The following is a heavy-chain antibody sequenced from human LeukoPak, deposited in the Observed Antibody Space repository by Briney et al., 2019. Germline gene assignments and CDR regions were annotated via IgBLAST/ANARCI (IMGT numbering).Heavy chain of an antibody. D-gene: IGHD1-1*01. CDR1: GGSISSSSYY. V-gene: IGHV4-61*05. CDR2: IYISGSGST. CDR3: ARISGNGPDAFDV. Sequence: PSETLSLTCTVSGGSISSSSYYWGWIRQPPGKGLEWIGRIYISGSGSTRYNPSLKGRVTMSEDTSKNQFSLNLSSVTAADTAVYYCARISGNGPDAFDVWGQGTMVTVSS. J-gene: IGHJ3*01.